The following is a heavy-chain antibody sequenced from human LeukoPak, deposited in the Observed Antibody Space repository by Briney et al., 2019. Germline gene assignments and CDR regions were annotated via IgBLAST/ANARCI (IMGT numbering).Heavy chain of an antibody. D-gene: IGHD3-22*01. CDR3: AKSDDSSGYHAYYYYGMDV. CDR2: ILYDGSNK. Sequence: PGGSLRLSCAASGYGVHWVRQAPVRGLDWVAFILYDGSNKYYADSVKGRFTISRDNSKNTLYLQMNSLRAEDTAVYYCAKSDDSSGYHAYYYYGMDVWGQGTTVTVSS. CDR1: GYG. V-gene: IGHV3-30*02. J-gene: IGHJ6*02.